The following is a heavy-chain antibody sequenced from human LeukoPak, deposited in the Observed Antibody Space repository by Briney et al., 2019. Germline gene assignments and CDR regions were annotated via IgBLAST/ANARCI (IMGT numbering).Heavy chain of an antibody. V-gene: IGHV3-7*01. J-gene: IGHJ4*02. CDR1: TFTFTPGW. D-gene: IGHD5-18*01. CDR2: IKRDGGEK. CDR3: ASLDTAHPGGVY. Sequence: GGSLRLSCEASTFTFTPGWMSWVRQAPGKGLEWVAMIKRDGGEKYYVDSVKGRFTISRDNAKKSLYLQMDSLRDEDTAVYYCASLDTAHPGGVYWGQGTLVTVSS.